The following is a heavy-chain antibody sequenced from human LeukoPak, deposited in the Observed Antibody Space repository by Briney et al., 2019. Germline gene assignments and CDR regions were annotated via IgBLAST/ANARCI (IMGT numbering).Heavy chain of an antibody. Sequence: PGGSLRLSCAASGFTFSSYSMNWVRQAPGKGLEWVSSISSSSSYIYYADSVKGRFTISRDNAKNSLYLQMNSLRAEDTAVYYCARDLVVVVAATPGDWFDPWGQGTLVTVSS. J-gene: IGHJ5*02. D-gene: IGHD2-15*01. CDR1: GFTFSSYS. CDR2: ISSSSSYI. V-gene: IGHV3-21*01. CDR3: ARDLVVVVAATPGDWFDP.